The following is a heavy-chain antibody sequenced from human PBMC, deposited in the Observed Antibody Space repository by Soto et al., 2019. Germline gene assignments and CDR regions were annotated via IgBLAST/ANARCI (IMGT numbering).Heavy chain of an antibody. Sequence: GGSLRLSCAASGFNFNAYWIYWVRQAPWKGLEWVANTDTDGSRKNYVDSVKGRFIISRDNARNSLFLQMNSLRVDDTAVYYCGRVPIVGFYENGVDVWGQGTTVTLSS. J-gene: IGHJ6*02. CDR1: GFNFNAYW. V-gene: IGHV3-7*03. D-gene: IGHD5-12*01. CDR3: GRVPIVGFYENGVDV. CDR2: TDTDGSRK.